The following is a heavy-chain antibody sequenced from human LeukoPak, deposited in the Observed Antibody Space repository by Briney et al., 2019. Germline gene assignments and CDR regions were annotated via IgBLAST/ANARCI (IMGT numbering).Heavy chain of an antibody. D-gene: IGHD6-19*01. CDR2: ISAYNGST. V-gene: IGHV1-18*01. Sequence: ASVKASCKASGYTFTSYGISWVRQAPGQGLEWMGWISAYNGSTNYAQKLQGRVTMTTDTSTSTAYMELSSLRSEDTAVYYCARVDRYSSWGNYFDYWGQGTLVTVSS. CDR1: GYTFTSYG. J-gene: IGHJ4*02. CDR3: ARVDRYSSWGNYFDY.